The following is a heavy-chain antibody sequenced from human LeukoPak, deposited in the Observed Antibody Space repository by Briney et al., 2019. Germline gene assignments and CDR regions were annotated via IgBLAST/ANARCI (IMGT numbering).Heavy chain of an antibody. Sequence: GGSLRLSCAASGFTFSSCGMSWVRQAPGKGLEWVSGITGHSAETRYAGSARCRFTISRDNSKNMVYLQTNSLRAEDTAVYYCAKDALPLWGSYSDYWGQGTPVTVSS. J-gene: IGHJ4*02. CDR2: ITGHSAET. CDR3: AKDALPLWGSYSDY. V-gene: IGHV3-23*01. CDR1: GFTFSSCG. D-gene: IGHD3-16*01.